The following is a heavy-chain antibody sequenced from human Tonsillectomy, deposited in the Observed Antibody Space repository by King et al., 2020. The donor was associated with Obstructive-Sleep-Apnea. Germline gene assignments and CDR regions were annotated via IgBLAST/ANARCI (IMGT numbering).Heavy chain of an antibody. V-gene: IGHV3-23*04. J-gene: IGHJ2*01. D-gene: IGHD6-25*01. CDR3: GKDGAAAWYFDL. CDR2: IISSGGSK. CDR1: GFTFSSYA. Sequence: VQLVESGGGLVQPGGSLRLSFSASGFTFSSYAMSWVRQAPGKGLEWVSAIISSGGSKYDADSVKGRFTISRDNSNNTLYLQMNSLRREDTAVYYCGKDGAAAWYFDLWGRGTLVTVSS.